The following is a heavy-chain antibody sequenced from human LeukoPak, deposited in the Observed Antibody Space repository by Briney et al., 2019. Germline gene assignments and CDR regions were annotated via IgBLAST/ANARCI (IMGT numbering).Heavy chain of an antibody. J-gene: IGHJ4*02. Sequence: GESLRLSCVASGFTFSSYSMNWVRQAPGKGLEWASSISSSSSYIYYADSVKGRFTISRDNAKNSLYLQMNSLRAEDTAVYYCARDHLWQQLVDYWGQGTLVTVSS. CDR1: GFTFSSYS. CDR3: ARDHLWQQLVDY. V-gene: IGHV3-21*01. D-gene: IGHD6-13*01. CDR2: ISSSSSYI.